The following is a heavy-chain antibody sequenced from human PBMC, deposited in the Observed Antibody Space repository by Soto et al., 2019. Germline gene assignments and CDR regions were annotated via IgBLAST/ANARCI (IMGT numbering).Heavy chain of an antibody. CDR2: IYYSGST. D-gene: IGHD6-19*01. Sequence: QVQLQESGPGLVKPSQTLSLTCTVSGGSISSGGYYWSWIRQHPGKGLEWIGYIYYSGSTYYNPSLKSRVTISVDTSKNQFALKLSSVTAADTAVYYCARALKYSSGWYSPDYDYGMDVWGQGTTVTVSS. V-gene: IGHV4-31*03. CDR3: ARALKYSSGWYSPDYDYGMDV. CDR1: GGSISSGGYY. J-gene: IGHJ6*02.